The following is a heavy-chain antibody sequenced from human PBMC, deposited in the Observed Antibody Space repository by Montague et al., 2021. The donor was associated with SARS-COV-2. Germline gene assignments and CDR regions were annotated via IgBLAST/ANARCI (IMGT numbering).Heavy chain of an antibody. CDR1: GGSVSSINW. Sequence: SETLSLTCVVSGGSVSSINWWSWVRQPPGKGLEWIGEIYHSGSTNYNPSLKSRVIISVDKSKNQFFLKLSSVTAADTAVYYCARTGYSSGWHSFDYWGQGTLVTVSS. CDR3: ARTGYSSGWHSFDY. D-gene: IGHD6-19*01. CDR2: IYHSGST. J-gene: IGHJ4*02. V-gene: IGHV4-4*02.